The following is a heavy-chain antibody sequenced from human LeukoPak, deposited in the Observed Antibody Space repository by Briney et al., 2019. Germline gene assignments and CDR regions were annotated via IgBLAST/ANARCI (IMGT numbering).Heavy chain of an antibody. V-gene: IGHV1-69*05. CDR3: ARDGPYYYGSGSYSVY. J-gene: IGHJ4*02. CDR1: GGTFSSYA. Sequence: ASVKVSCKASGGTFSSYAISWVRQAPGQGLEWMGRIIPIFGTANYAQKFQGRVTITTDESTSTAYMELSSLRSDDTAVYYCARDGPYYYGSGSYSVYWGQGTLVTVSS. CDR2: IIPIFGTA. D-gene: IGHD3-10*01.